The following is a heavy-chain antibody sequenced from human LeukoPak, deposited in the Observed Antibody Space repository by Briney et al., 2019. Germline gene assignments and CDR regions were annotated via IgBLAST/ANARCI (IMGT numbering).Heavy chain of an antibody. D-gene: IGHD5-18*01. Sequence: PSETLSLTCAVYGGSFSGYYWSWIRQPPGKGLEWIGEINHSGSTNYNPSLKSRVTISVDTSKNQFSLKLSSVTAADTAVYYCARGPAMGRNNWFDPWGQGTLVTVSS. CDR2: INHSGST. CDR3: ARGPAMGRNNWFDP. CDR1: GGSFSGYY. J-gene: IGHJ5*02. V-gene: IGHV4-34*01.